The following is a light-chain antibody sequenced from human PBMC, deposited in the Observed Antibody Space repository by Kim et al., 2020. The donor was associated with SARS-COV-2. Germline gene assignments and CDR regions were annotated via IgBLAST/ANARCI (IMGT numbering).Light chain of an antibody. CDR3: QQRSNLLT. J-gene: IGKJ4*01. V-gene: IGKV3-11*01. CDR1: QSVSSY. Sequence: SLCPGERATLSCRARQSVSSYLAWYQQKPGQAPRLLIYDASNRATGIPARFSGSGSGTDFTLTISSLEPEDFAVYYCQQRSNLLTFGGGTKVDIK. CDR2: DAS.